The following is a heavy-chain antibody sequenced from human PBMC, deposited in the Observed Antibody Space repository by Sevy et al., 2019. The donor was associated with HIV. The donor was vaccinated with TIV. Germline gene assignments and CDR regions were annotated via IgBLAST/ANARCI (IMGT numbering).Heavy chain of an antibody. V-gene: IGHV3-48*03. CDR2: ISNTGSSI. CDR1: GFTFSSYE. D-gene: IGHD4-17*01. CDR3: ARDLPPSATTVSHFDY. Sequence: QLGGSLRLSCAASGFTFSSYEMNWVRQAPGKGLEWVSYISNTGSSIYYSDSVKGRFTMSRDNAKNSLYLQMNSLRGEDTAVYYCARDLPPSATTVSHFDYWGRGTLVTVSS. J-gene: IGHJ4*02.